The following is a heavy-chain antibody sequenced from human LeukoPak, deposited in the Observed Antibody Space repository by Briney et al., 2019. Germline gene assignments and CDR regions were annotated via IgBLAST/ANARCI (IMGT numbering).Heavy chain of an antibody. Sequence: GGSLRLSCGASGFVVSTHYMTWVRQAPGKGVEWVAFIFSGGSRYYADSVKGRFSLSRDNSKNTLNLQMNSLRAEDTAVYYCARAKDYGDYEFAYWGQGTLVTVSS. V-gene: IGHV3-66*01. CDR2: IFSGGSR. CDR1: GFVVSTHY. D-gene: IGHD4-17*01. CDR3: ARAKDYGDYEFAY. J-gene: IGHJ4*02.